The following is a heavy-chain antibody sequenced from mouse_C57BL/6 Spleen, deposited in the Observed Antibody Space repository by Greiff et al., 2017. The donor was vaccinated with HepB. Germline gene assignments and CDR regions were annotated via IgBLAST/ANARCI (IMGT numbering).Heavy chain of an antibody. CDR1: GYTFTSYW. CDR3: ARGAYYYGSSYSYYAMDY. Sequence: VQLQQPGAELVRPGSSVKLSCKASGYTFTSYWMHWVKQRPIQGLEWIGNIDPSDSETHYNQKFKDKATLTVDKSSSTAYMQLSSLTSEDSAVYYCARGAYYYGSSYSYYAMDYWGQGTSVTVSS. D-gene: IGHD1-1*01. CDR2: IDPSDSET. J-gene: IGHJ4*01. V-gene: IGHV1-52*01.